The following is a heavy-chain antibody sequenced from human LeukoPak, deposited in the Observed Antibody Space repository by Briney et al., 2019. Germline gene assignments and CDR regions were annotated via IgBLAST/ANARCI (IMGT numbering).Heavy chain of an antibody. CDR3: ARHNEYYYGSGRSNWFDP. Sequence: LGESLKISCKGSGYSFTSYWIGWVRQMPGKGLEWMGIIYPGGSDTRYSPSFQGQVTISADKSISTAYLQWSSLKASDTAMYYCARHNEYYYGSGRSNWFDPWGQGTLVTVSS. CDR1: GYSFTSYW. J-gene: IGHJ5*02. V-gene: IGHV5-51*01. CDR2: IYPGGSDT. D-gene: IGHD3-10*01.